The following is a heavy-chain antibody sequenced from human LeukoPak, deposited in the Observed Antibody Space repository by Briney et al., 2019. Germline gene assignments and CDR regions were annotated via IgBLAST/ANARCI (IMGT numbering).Heavy chain of an antibody. D-gene: IGHD5-12*01. CDR1: GGTFSSYA. Sequence: ASVKVSCKASGGTFSSYAICWVRQAPGQGLEWMGGIIPIFGTANYAQKFQGRVTITTDESTSTAYMELSSLRSEDTAFYYCAAGYSGYDFDSLPYYYYMDVWGKGTTVTVSS. CDR3: AAGYSGYDFDSLPYYYYMDV. J-gene: IGHJ6*03. CDR2: IIPIFGTA. V-gene: IGHV1-69*05.